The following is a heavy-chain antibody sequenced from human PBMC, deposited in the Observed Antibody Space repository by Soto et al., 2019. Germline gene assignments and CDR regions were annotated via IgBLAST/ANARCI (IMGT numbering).Heavy chain of an antibody. CDR3: ARGRDIVVVVAATPRGNYYYGMDV. CDR1: GGSFSGYY. D-gene: IGHD2-15*01. Sequence: SETLSLTYAVYGGSFSGYYWSWIRQPPGKGLEWIGEINHSGSTNYNPSLKSRVTISVDTSKNQFSLKLSSVTAADTAVYYCARGRDIVVVVAATPRGNYYYGMDVWGQGTTVTVSS. V-gene: IGHV4-34*01. J-gene: IGHJ6*02. CDR2: INHSGST.